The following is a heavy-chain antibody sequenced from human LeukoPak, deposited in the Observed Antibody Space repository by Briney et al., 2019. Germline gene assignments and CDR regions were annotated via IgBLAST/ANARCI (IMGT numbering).Heavy chain of an antibody. CDR2: IYTSGST. D-gene: IGHD2-15*01. Sequence: SSETLSLTCTVSGGSISSGSYYWSWIRQPGGKGLEWIGRIYTSGSTNYNPSLKSRVTISVDTSKNQFSLKLSSVTAADTAVYYCARASYIYCSGGSCYPELSWFDPWGQGTLVTVSS. CDR3: ARASYIYCSGGSCYPELSWFDP. J-gene: IGHJ5*02. V-gene: IGHV4-61*02. CDR1: GGSISSGSYY.